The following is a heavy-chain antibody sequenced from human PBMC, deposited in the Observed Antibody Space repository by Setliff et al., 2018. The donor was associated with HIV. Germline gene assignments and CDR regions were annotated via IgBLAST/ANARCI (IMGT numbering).Heavy chain of an antibody. D-gene: IGHD2-21*02. Sequence: GGSLRLSCAASGFSFGSYWMSWVRQAPGKGLEWVANVKQDGSDKYYVDSVKGRFTISRDNAKNSLYLQMNSLRAEDTAVYYCARGQFRLRPDSLDLWGRGTLVTV. V-gene: IGHV3-7*01. CDR2: VKQDGSDK. CDR3: ARGQFRLRPDSLDL. J-gene: IGHJ3*01. CDR1: GFSFGSYW.